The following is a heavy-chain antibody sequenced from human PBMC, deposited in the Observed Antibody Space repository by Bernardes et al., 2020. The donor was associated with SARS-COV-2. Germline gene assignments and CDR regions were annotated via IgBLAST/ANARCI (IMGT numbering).Heavy chain of an antibody. V-gene: IGHV4-34*01. CDR1: GWSFSGYY. D-gene: IGHD3-10*01. J-gene: IGHJ4*02. Sequence: SKTLSVRCACYGWSFSGYYWSWFRQRPGKGLEWTGEINHSGSTNYNPSLKSRVTISVDTSKNQFSLKLSSVTAADTAVYYCARGSAFNQYYGSGSYYYWGQGTLVTVSS. CDR2: INHSGST. CDR3: ARGSAFNQYYGSGSYYY.